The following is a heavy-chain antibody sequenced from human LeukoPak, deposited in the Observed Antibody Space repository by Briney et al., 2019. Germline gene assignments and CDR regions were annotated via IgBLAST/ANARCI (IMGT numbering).Heavy chain of an antibody. D-gene: IGHD5-24*01. CDR2: ISYDGGNK. CDR1: GFIFSTYA. Sequence: PGRSLRLSCVASGFIFSTYAMHWVRQAPGKGMESVAIISYDGGNKLYADSVKGRFTISRDNSKNTVYLQINSLRAEDTALYYCARDRDGYNFPAYWGQGTLVTVSS. CDR3: ARDRDGYNFPAY. J-gene: IGHJ4*02. V-gene: IGHV3-30-3*01.